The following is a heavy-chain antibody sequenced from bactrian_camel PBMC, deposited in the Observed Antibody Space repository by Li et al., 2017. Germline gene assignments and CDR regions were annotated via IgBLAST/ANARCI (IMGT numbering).Heavy chain of an antibody. J-gene: IGHJ4*01. Sequence: HVQLVESGGGSVQPGGSLRLSCVASGTTNNLNCLGWVRQTPRKEREGVALLWTPDHSTYYSNSAKGRFTISLDAAKNTLYLQMNSLRPEDTAMYYCAASLGKHIVMQPSSSVVSALILDLWGRGPRSPSP. CDR2: LWTPDHST. V-gene: IGHV3S54*01. CDR1: GTTNNLNC. D-gene: IGHD1*01.